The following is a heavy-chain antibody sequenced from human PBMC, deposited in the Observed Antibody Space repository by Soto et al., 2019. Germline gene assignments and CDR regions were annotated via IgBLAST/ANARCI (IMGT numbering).Heavy chain of an antibody. V-gene: IGHV1-18*01. J-gene: IGHJ5*02. Sequence: ASVKVSCKASGYTFTSYGISWVRQAPGQGLEWMGWISAYNGNTNYAQKLQGRVTMTTDTATSTAYMELRSLRSDDTAVYYCARDMFDGPVRRSSSWPNNWFDPWGQGTLVTVSS. D-gene: IGHD6-13*01. CDR1: GYTFTSYG. CDR2: ISAYNGNT. CDR3: ARDMFDGPVRRSSSWPNNWFDP.